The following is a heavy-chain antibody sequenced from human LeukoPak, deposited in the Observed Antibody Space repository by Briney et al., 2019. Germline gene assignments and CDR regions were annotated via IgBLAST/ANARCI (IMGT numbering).Heavy chain of an antibody. V-gene: IGHV3-30-3*01. CDR2: ISYDGSNK. CDR1: GFTFSSYA. CDR3: ARVLLPGIAAAGTGFDY. Sequence: GRSLRLSCAASGFTFSSYAMHWVRQAPGKGLEWVAVISYDGSNKYYADSVKGRFTISRDNSKNTLYLQMNSLRAEDTAVYYCARVLLPGIAAAGTGFDYWGQGTLVTVSS. J-gene: IGHJ4*02. D-gene: IGHD6-13*01.